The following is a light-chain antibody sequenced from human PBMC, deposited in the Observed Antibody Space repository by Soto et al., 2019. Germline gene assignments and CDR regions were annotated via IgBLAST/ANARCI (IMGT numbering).Light chain of an antibody. Sequence: DIVMTQSPSTLSASVGDRVTITCRASQSIDNWLAWYQQKPGKAPKLLIHEASSLESGVPSRFSGSGYGTEFTLTISSLQPDDFATYYCQQYNTYSYTFGQGTKVDIK. V-gene: IGKV1-5*03. CDR2: EAS. J-gene: IGKJ2*01. CDR3: QQYNTYSYT. CDR1: QSIDNW.